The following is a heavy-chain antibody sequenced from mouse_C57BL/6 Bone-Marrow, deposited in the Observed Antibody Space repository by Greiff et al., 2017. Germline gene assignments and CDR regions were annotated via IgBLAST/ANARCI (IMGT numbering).Heavy chain of an antibody. Sequence: EVKLMESGGDLVKPGGSLKLSCAASGFTFSSYGMSWVRQTPDKRLEWVATISSGGSYTYYPDSVKGRFTISRDNAKNTLYLQMSSRKSEDTAMYYCARDGNSPYAMDYWGQGTSVTVSS. V-gene: IGHV5-6*01. CDR1: GFTFSSYG. CDR2: ISSGGSYT. D-gene: IGHD2-1*01. J-gene: IGHJ4*01. CDR3: ARDGNSPYAMDY.